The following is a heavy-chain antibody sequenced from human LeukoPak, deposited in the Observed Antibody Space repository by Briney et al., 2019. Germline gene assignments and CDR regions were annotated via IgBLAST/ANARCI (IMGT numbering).Heavy chain of an antibody. V-gene: IGHV1-69*05. J-gene: IGHJ6*03. CDR3: ARDHGGSGRRYYYYMDV. CDR2: IIPIFGTA. CDR1: GYTFTSYA. D-gene: IGHD3-10*01. Sequence: ASMKVSCKASGYTFTSYAISWVRQAPGQGLEWMGGIIPIFGTANYAQKFQGRVTITTDESTSTAYMELSSLRSDDTAVYYCARDHGGSGRRYYYYMDVWGKGTTVTVSS.